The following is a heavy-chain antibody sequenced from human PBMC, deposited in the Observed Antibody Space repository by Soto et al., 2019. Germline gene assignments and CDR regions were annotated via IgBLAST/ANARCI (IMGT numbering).Heavy chain of an antibody. CDR3: ARRGTAMRSRCYYEMDV. D-gene: IGHD2-2*01. CDR1: GYKFGSYW. V-gene: IGHV5-51*01. CDR2: IYPGDSDT. J-gene: IGHJ6*02. Sequence: GESLKISCQGSGYKFGSYWIGWVRQTPGKGLEWMGIIYPGDSDTRYSPSFQGQVTISADKSIDTAYLRWSSLKASDTATYYCARRGTAMRSRCYYEMDVWGQGTTVTVSS.